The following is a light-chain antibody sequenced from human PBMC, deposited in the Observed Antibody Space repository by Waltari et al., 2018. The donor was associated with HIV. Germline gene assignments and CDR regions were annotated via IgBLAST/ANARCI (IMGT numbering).Light chain of an antibody. CDR1: SSNIGNNY. CDR2: DSN. V-gene: IGLV1-51*01. CDR3: VTWDFSLSAVV. J-gene: IGLJ3*02. Sequence: QSVLTQPPSVSAAPGQKVSISCSGSSSNIGNNYVYWYQQLPGTAPKLLIYDSNKRPSGIPDRFSGSKSGTSATLAITGLQTGDEADYYCVTWDFSLSAVVFGGGTKLTVL.